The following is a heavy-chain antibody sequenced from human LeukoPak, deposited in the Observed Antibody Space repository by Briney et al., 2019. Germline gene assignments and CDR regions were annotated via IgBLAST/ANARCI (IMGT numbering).Heavy chain of an antibody. Sequence: GGSLRLSCAASVFTPSRYATSWVRRAPGEGLEWVSAISGSGGSTYYADSVKGRFTISRDNSKNTLYLQMNSLRAEDTAVYYCAKPADTAMVTVLYYFDYWGQGTLVTVSS. CDR1: VFTPSRYA. CDR2: ISGSGGST. J-gene: IGHJ4*02. V-gene: IGHV3-23*01. CDR3: AKPADTAMVTVLYYFDY. D-gene: IGHD5-18*01.